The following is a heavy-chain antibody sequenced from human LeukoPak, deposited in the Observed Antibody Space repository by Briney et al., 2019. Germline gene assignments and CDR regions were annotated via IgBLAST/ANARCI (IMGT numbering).Heavy chain of an antibody. J-gene: IGHJ5*02. D-gene: IGHD1-26*01. CDR3: ARGSIVEAHNWFDP. CDR2: ISVFNGNT. CDR1: GYTFTNYG. Sequence: EASVTVSCKASGYTFTNYGISWVRQAPGQGLEWMGWISVFNGNTNYAQKLQGRVTMTTDTSTSTAYMELRSLRSDDTAVYYCARGSIVEAHNWFDPWGQGTLVTVSS. V-gene: IGHV1-18*01.